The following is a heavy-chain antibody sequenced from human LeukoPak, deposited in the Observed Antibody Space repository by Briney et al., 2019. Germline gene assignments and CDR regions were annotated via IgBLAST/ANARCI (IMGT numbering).Heavy chain of an antibody. CDR3: AGTPDPDYYDSIGYYYVGY. CDR2: INHSGST. J-gene: IGHJ4*02. Sequence: SETLSLTCAVYGGSFSGYYWSWIRQPPGKGLEWIGEINHSGSTNYNPSLKSRVTISVDTSKNQFSLKLSSVTAADTAVYYCAGTPDPDYYDSIGYYYVGYWGQGTLVTVSS. D-gene: IGHD3-22*01. V-gene: IGHV4-34*01. CDR1: GGSFSGYY.